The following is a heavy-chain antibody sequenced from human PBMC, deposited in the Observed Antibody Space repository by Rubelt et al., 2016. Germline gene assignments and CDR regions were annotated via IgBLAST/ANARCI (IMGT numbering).Heavy chain of an antibody. J-gene: IGHJ4*02. V-gene: IGHV1-69*10. D-gene: IGHD1-26*01. CDR3: ASISSLVLGGSYFDY. CDR2: IIPILGIA. Sequence: QVQLVQSGAEVKKPGASVKVSCKASGYTFTGYYMHWVRQAPGQGLEWMGGIIPILGIANYAQKFQGRVTITADKPTSTAYMELSSLRSEDTAVYYCASISSLVLGGSYFDYWGQGTLVTVSS. CDR1: GYTFTGYY.